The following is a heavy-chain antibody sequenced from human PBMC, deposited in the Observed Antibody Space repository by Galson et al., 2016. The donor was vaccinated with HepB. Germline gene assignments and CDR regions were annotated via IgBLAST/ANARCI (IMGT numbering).Heavy chain of an antibody. D-gene: IGHD2-2*01. CDR2: ISYDGSNK. V-gene: IGHV3-30*18. CDR3: AKDGRIYCSSASCHDHFHY. CDR1: GFTFSSYG. Sequence: SLRLSCAASGFTFSSYGMHWVRQAPGKGLEWVAFISYDGSNKKYADSVKGRFTISRDNSRKTLYLQMNSLRAEDTAVYYCAKDGRIYCSSASCHDHFHYWGQGTLVIVSS. J-gene: IGHJ4*02.